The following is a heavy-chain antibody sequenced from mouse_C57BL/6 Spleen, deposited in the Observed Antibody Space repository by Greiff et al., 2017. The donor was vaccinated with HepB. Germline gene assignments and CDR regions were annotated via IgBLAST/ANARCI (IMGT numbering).Heavy chain of an antibody. CDR2: IYPSDSET. CDR3: ARRGNYDWYFDV. Sequence: QVQLQQSGAELVRPGSSVKLSCKASGYTFTSYWMDWVKQRPGQGLEWIGNIYPSDSETHYNQKFKDKATLTVDKSSSTAYMQLSSLTSEDSAVYYCARRGNYDWYFDVWGTGTTVTVSS. CDR1: GYTFTSYW. D-gene: IGHD2-1*01. V-gene: IGHV1-61*01. J-gene: IGHJ1*03.